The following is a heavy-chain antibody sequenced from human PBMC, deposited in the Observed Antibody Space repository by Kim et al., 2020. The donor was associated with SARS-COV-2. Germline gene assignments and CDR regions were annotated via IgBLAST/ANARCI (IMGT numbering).Heavy chain of an antibody. D-gene: IGHD2-21*01. CDR2: FNNDVLKT. CDR3: ARGAIGAFDI. CDR1: GFTFSSYS. V-gene: IGHV3-74*01. J-gene: IGHJ3*02. Sequence: GGSLRLSCAASGFTFSSYSMYWFRQCPGKFLLYISLFNNDVLKTFYADSVKGRFTISRDNAKNTVFLQMNDLRVEDTALYYCARGAIGAFDIWGQGTMVTVSS.